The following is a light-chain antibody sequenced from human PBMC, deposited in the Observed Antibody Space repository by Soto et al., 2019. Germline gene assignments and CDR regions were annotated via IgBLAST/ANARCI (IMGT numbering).Light chain of an antibody. Sequence: DIQMTQSPSSLSASIGDRVTITCQASQNTNSYLNWYQQKLGKAPKLLIYGVTSLQSGVPSRFSGSGSGTDFSLTISSLQPEDSATYYCQQSYITPPTFGGGTKLEI. J-gene: IGKJ4*01. CDR2: GVT. CDR1: QNTNSY. CDR3: QQSYITPPT. V-gene: IGKV1-39*01.